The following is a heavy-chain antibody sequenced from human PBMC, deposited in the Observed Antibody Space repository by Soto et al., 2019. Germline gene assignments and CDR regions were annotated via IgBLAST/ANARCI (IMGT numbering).Heavy chain of an antibody. CDR1: GFTFSSYS. V-gene: IGHV3-21*01. CDR2: ISSSSSYI. Sequence: EVQLVESGGGLVKPGGSLRLSCAASGFTFSSYSMNWVRQAPGKGLEWVSSISSSSSYIYYADSVKGRFTISRDNDKNSLYLQMNSLRAEDTAVYYCAREGGDCSGGSCYYYYMDVWGKGTTVTVSS. CDR3: AREGGDCSGGSCYYYYMDV. J-gene: IGHJ6*03. D-gene: IGHD2-15*01.